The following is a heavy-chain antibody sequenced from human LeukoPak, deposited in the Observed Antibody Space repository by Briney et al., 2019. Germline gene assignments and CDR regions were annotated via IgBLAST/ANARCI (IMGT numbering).Heavy chain of an antibody. V-gene: IGHV3-30*04. Sequence: PGGSLRLSCAASGFTFSSYAMHWVRQAPGKGLEWVAVISYDGSNKYYADSVKGRFTISRDNSENTLYLQMNSLRAEDTAVYYCARGGSTYYDFWSGYYSFDYWGQGTLVTVSS. CDR3: ARGGSTYYDFWSGYYSFDY. CDR2: ISYDGSNK. CDR1: GFTFSSYA. D-gene: IGHD3-3*01. J-gene: IGHJ4*02.